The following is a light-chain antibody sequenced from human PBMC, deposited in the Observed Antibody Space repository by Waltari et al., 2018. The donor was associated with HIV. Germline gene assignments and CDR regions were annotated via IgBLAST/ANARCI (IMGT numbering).Light chain of an antibody. Sequence: FMLTQPHSVSGSPGKTVTISCTGSSGSIAGSYVQWYQQRPGSVPTTVIYDNKQRPPGVPDRFSGSIDRSSNSASLTISGLKTEDEADYYCQSYDSANHVIFGGGTRLTVL. CDR1: SGSIAGSY. J-gene: IGLJ2*01. V-gene: IGLV6-57*02. CDR2: DNK. CDR3: QSYDSANHVI.